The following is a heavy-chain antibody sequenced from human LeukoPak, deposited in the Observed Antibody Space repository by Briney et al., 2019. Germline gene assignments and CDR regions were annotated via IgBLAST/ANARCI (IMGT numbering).Heavy chain of an antibody. CDR3: ATAMIGLYYFDY. CDR1: GFTFSDYY. J-gene: IGHJ4*02. Sequence: GGSLRLSCAASGFTFSDYYMSWIRQAPGKGLEWVSYISSSGSTTYYADSVKGRFTISRDNAKNSLYLQMNSLRAEDTAVYYCATAMIGLYYFDYWGQGTLVTVSS. D-gene: IGHD3-22*01. CDR2: ISSSGSTT. V-gene: IGHV3-11*01.